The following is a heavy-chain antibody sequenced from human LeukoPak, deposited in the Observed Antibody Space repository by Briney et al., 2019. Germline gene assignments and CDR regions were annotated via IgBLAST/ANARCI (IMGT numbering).Heavy chain of an antibody. Sequence: GRSLRLSCAASGFAFSSYAMHWVRQAPGKGLEWVANIKQDGSEKNYVDSVKGRFTISRDNAKNSLILQMNSLRDEDTAVYYCARGVWAPFDYWGQGTLVTVSS. V-gene: IGHV3-7*01. CDR1: GFAFSSYA. J-gene: IGHJ4*02. D-gene: IGHD7-27*01. CDR2: IKQDGSEK. CDR3: ARGVWAPFDY.